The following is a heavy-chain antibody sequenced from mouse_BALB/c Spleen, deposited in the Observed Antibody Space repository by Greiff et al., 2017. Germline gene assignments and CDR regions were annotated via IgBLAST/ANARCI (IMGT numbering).Heavy chain of an antibody. J-gene: IGHJ1*01. Sequence: EVQGVESGGGLVKPGGSLKLSCAASGFAFSSYDMSWVRQTPEKRLEWVAYISSGGGSTYYPDTVKGRFTISRDNAKNTLYLQMSSLKSEDTAMYYCARQGTPSGYFDVWGAGTTVTVSS. CDR2: ISSGGGST. CDR3: ARQGTPSGYFDV. V-gene: IGHV5-12-1*01. CDR1: GFAFSSYD.